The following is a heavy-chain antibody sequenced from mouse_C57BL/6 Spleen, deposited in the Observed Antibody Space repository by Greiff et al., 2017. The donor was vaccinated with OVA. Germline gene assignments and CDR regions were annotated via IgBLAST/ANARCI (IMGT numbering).Heavy chain of an antibody. CDR1: GYTFTSYW. D-gene: IGHD3-1*01. Sequence: QVQLKQPGAELVRPGTSVKLSCKASGYTFTSYWMHWVKQRPGQGLEWIGDIDPSDSYTNYNQKFKGKATLTVDTSSSTAYMQLSSLTSEDSAVYYCARSGDCDGDYWGQGTTLTVSS. V-gene: IGHV1-59*01. CDR2: IDPSDSYT. CDR3: ARSGDCDGDY. J-gene: IGHJ2*01.